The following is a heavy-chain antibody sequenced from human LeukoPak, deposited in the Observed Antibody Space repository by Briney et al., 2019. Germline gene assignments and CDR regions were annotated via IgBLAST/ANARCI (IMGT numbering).Heavy chain of an antibody. Sequence: GGSLRLSCAASGFTFSDYNMRWIRQAPGKGLEWVSSISRSGSTKYYADSVKGRFTISRDNAKNSLYLQMNSLRAEDTAVYYCARDQWLVRGHYMDVWGKGTTVTVSS. J-gene: IGHJ6*03. CDR3: ARDQWLVRGHYMDV. V-gene: IGHV3-11*04. CDR1: GFTFSDYN. CDR2: ISRSGSTK. D-gene: IGHD6-19*01.